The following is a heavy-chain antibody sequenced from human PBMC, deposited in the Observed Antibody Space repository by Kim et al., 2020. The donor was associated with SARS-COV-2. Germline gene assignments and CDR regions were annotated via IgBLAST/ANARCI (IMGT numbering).Heavy chain of an antibody. Sequence: GGSLRLSCAASGFTFSSYAMSWVRQAPGKGLEWVSAISGSGGSTYYADSVKGRFTISRDNSKNTLYLQMNSLRAEDTAVYYCAKGHDEDTAIPGCFDYWGQGTLVTVSS. CDR2: ISGSGGST. CDR3: AKGHDEDTAIPGCFDY. J-gene: IGHJ4*02. V-gene: IGHV3-23*01. D-gene: IGHD5-18*01. CDR1: GFTFSSYA.